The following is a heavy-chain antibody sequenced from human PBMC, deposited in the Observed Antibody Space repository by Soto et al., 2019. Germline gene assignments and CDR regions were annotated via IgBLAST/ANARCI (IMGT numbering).Heavy chain of an antibody. CDR2: INAGNGNT. Sequence: GASVKVSCKASGYTFTSYAMHWVRQAPGQRLEWMGWINAGNGNTKYSQKFQGRVTITRDTSASTAYMELSSLRSEDTAVYYCARDSAVVPAAAPYYYMDVWGKGTTVTVSS. V-gene: IGHV1-3*01. J-gene: IGHJ6*03. CDR1: GYTFTSYA. D-gene: IGHD2-2*01. CDR3: ARDSAVVPAAAPYYYMDV.